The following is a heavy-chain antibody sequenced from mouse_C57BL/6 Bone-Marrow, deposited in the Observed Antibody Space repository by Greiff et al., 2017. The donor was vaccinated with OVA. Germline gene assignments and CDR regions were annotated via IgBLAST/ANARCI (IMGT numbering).Heavy chain of an antibody. Sequence: QVQLQQSGAELARPGASVKLSCKASGYTFTSYGISWVKQRTGQGLEWIGEIYPRSGNTYYNEKFKGKATLTADKSSSTAYMELRSLTSEDSAVYFCARSSLITTVSWYLDVWGTGTTVTVSS. D-gene: IGHD1-1*01. V-gene: IGHV1-81*01. J-gene: IGHJ1*03. CDR2: IYPRSGNT. CDR3: ARSSLITTVSWYLDV. CDR1: GYTFTSYG.